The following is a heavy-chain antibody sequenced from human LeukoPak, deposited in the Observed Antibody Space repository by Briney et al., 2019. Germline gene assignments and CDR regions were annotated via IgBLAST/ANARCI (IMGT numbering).Heavy chain of an antibody. Sequence: PGGSLRLSCAASGFTFRTYAMNWVRQAPGKGLEWVSHISSGGNTEYYVDSARGRFTMSRDNGKNLLFLQMNSLRAEDTAVYYCAKLPYVEWLSLYYFDYWGQGTLVTVSS. J-gene: IGHJ4*02. CDR1: GFTFRTYA. V-gene: IGHV3-48*03. CDR3: AKLPYVEWLSLYYFDY. CDR2: ISSGGNTE. D-gene: IGHD3-3*01.